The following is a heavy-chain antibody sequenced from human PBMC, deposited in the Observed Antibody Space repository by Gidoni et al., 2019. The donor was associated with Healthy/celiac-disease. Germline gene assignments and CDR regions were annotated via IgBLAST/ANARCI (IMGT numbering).Heavy chain of an antibody. CDR3: AKDRLRLLTD. J-gene: IGHJ4*02. Sequence: EVQLLESGGGLVQPGGSLRLAWAASGFTFSSYAMSWVRQAPGKVLEWVSAISGSGGSTYYADSVKGRFTISRDNSKNTLYLQMTSLRAEDTAVYYCAKDRLRLLTDWGQGTLVTVSS. V-gene: IGHV3-23*01. CDR2: ISGSGGST. D-gene: IGHD2-15*01. CDR1: GFTFSSYA.